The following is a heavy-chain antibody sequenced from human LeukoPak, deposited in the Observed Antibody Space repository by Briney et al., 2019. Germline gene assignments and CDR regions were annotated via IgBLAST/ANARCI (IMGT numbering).Heavy chain of an antibody. J-gene: IGHJ3*02. CDR3: ARGYYDSSGHTVTGFDI. Sequence: GGSLRLSCAASGFTFSDYYMSWIRQAPGKGLEWVSYISSSSSTIYYADSVKGRFTISRDNAKNSLYLQMNSLRAEDTAVYYCARGYYDSSGHTVTGFDIWGQGTMVTVSS. CDR2: ISSSSSTI. V-gene: IGHV3-11*04. D-gene: IGHD3-22*01. CDR1: GFTFSDYY.